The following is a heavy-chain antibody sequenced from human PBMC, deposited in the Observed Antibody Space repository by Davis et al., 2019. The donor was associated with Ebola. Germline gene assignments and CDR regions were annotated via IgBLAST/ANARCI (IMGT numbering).Heavy chain of an antibody. Sequence: PGGSLRLSCKGSGYSFTSYWIGWVRQMPGKGLEWMGIIYPGDSDTRYSPSFQGQVTISADKSISTAYLQWSSLKASDTAMYYCARSERPLPPGYYDSSGYRPAIDAFDIWGQGTMVTVSS. CDR2: IYPGDSDT. J-gene: IGHJ3*02. CDR1: GYSFTSYW. V-gene: IGHV5-51*01. CDR3: ARSERPLPPGYYDSSGYRPAIDAFDI. D-gene: IGHD3-22*01.